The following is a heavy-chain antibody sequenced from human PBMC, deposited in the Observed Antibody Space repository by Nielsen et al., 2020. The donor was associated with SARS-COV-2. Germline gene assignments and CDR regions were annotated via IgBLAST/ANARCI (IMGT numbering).Heavy chain of an antibody. CDR1: GGSISSGGYY. CDR3: ARAPITMIVVVTAFDY. V-gene: IGHV4-31*03. CDR2: IYYSGST. Sequence: SETLSLTCTVSGGSISSGGYYWSWIRQHPGKGLEWIGYIYYSGSTYYNPSLKSRVTISVDTSKNRFSLKLSSVTAADTAVYYCARAPITMIVVVTAFDYWGQGTLVTVSS. D-gene: IGHD3-22*01. J-gene: IGHJ4*02.